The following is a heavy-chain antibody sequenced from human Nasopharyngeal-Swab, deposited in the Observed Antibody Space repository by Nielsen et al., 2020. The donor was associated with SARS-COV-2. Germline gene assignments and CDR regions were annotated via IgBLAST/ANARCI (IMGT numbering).Heavy chain of an antibody. J-gene: IGHJ4*02. V-gene: IGHV4-34*01. Sequence: WIRQPPGKGLEWLCYLTHLCRPYYNPSLKSRVTISVDTSKNQFSLKLSSVTAADTAVYYCARGLSSGPFDYWGQGTLVTVSS. D-gene: IGHD6-19*01. CDR3: ARGLSSGPFDY. CDR2: LTHLCRP.